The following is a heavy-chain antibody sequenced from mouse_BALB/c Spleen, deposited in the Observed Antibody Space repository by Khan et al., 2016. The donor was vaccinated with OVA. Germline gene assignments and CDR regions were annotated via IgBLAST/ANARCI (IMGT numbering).Heavy chain of an antibody. CDR2: IWGGGVT. Sequence: QVQLKQSGPGLVAPSQSLSITCTVSGFSLSRYNIHWVRQPQGKGLEWLGMIWGGGVTDYNSTLKSRLSINKDNSKSQVFLKMNILQTDDTAMYYCARAYYRYDGYYAMDFWGQGTSVTVSS. D-gene: IGHD2-14*01. CDR1: GFSLSRYN. J-gene: IGHJ4*01. CDR3: ARAYYRYDGYYAMDF. V-gene: IGHV2-6-4*01.